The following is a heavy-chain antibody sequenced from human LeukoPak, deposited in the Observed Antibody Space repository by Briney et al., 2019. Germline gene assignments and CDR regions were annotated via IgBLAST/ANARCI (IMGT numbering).Heavy chain of an antibody. J-gene: IGHJ3*02. CDR1: GYTFTSYY. Sequence: GASVKVSCKASGYTFTSYYMHWVRQAPGQGLEWMGIINPSGGSTSYAQKFQGRVTMTRDTSTSTVYMELSSLRSEDTAVYYCATYYGSGIHAFDIWGQGTMVTVSS. V-gene: IGHV1-46*01. CDR3: ATYYGSGIHAFDI. D-gene: IGHD3-10*01. CDR2: INPSGGST.